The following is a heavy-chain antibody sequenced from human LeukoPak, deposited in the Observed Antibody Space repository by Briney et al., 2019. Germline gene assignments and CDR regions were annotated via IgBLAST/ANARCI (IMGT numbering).Heavy chain of an antibody. CDR2: IYSGGST. CDR1: GFTVSDNY. Sequence: GGSLRLSCAASGFTVSDNYMSWVRQAPGKGLEWVSVIYSGGSTNYADSVKGRFTISRDNSKNTVFLQMNSLRAEDTAVYYCARNLAGTLDQWGQGTLVIVSS. V-gene: IGHV3-66*01. CDR3: ARNLAGTLDQ. D-gene: IGHD6-19*01. J-gene: IGHJ4*02.